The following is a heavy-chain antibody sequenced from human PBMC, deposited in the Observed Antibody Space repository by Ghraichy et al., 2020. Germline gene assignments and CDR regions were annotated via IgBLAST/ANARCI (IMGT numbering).Heavy chain of an antibody. CDR2: ISFDGSHK. CDR1: GFTFSNYA. V-gene: IGHV3-30*01. Sequence: SCAASGFTFSNYAMHWVRQAPGKGLEWVAVISFDGSHKYYADSVRGRFTISRDKSKNTLYLQMYTLRADDTAVYYCARDSGGFIGFDIWGQGTMVTVSS. J-gene: IGHJ3*02. CDR3: ARDSGGFIGFDI. D-gene: IGHD2-8*02.